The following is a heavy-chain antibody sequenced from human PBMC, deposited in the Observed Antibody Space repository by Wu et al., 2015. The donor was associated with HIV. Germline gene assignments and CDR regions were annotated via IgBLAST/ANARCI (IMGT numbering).Heavy chain of an antibody. Sequence: QVQLVQSGAEVKKPGASVRVPCKASGYTFTDYYIHWVRQAPGQGLEWMGWVNPDSGGTNYGQKFQGRVSMTRDTSISTAYMELSSLRADDTAVYYCARVXSPYDSGGPPGHYYVDVWGRGTTVTVSS. D-gene: IGHD3-10*01. CDR3: ARVXSPYDSGGPPGHYYVDV. CDR2: VNPDSGGT. J-gene: IGHJ6*03. CDR1: GYTFTDYY. V-gene: IGHV1-2*02.